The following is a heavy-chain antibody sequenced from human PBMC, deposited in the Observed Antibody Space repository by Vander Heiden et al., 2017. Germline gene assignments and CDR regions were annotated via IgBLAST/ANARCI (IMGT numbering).Heavy chain of an antibody. D-gene: IGHD3-10*01. CDR2: ISSEGSST. V-gene: IGHV3-74*01. J-gene: IGHJ3*01. Sequence: ELPLVASGAGFVQPGGSLRLSCAASGSSFSTYWMHWVRQVPGKGLVWVSRISSEGSSTNYADSVKGRFTISRDNAKNTLYLQMNSLRAEDTAVYFCAGALDGSGSRAFDVWGQGTMVTVSS. CDR3: AGALDGSGSRAFDV. CDR1: GSSFSTYW.